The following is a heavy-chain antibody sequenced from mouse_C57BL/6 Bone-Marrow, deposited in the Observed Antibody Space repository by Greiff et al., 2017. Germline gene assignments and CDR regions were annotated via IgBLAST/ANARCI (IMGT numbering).Heavy chain of an antibody. J-gene: IGHJ1*03. V-gene: IGHV5-17*01. CDR3: ARNYGSSIWYFDV. CDR1: GFTFSDYG. D-gene: IGHD1-1*01. Sequence: EVKLMESGGGLVKPGGSLKLSCAASGFTFSDYGMHWVRQAPEKGLEWVAYISSGSSTIYYADTVKGRFTISRDNAKNTLFLQMTSLRSEDTAMYYCARNYGSSIWYFDVWGTGTTVTVSS. CDR2: ISSGSSTI.